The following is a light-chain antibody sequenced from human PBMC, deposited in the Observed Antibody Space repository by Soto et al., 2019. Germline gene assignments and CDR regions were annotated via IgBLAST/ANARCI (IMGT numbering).Light chain of an antibody. Sequence: VMTQSPPTLSLSPGERATLSCRASQSVSTYLALYQQRPGQSPRLLIYGASNRATGVPARFSGSGSATDFTLTISSLETQDFAVYYCQERSNWPTITFGPGTRLEIK. V-gene: IGKV3-11*01. J-gene: IGKJ5*01. CDR2: GAS. CDR1: QSVSTY. CDR3: QERSNWPTIT.